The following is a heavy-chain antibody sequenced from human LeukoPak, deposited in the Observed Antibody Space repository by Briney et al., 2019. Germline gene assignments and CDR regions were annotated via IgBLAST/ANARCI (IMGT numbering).Heavy chain of an antibody. CDR1: GYSFTSYW. J-gene: IGHJ6*02. CDR3: ARWYCSSTSCQYYGMDV. CDR2: IYPGDSDT. Sequence: GESLKISCKGSGYSFTSYWIGWVRQMPGKGLEWMGIIYPGDSDTRYSPSFQGQVTISADKSINTAYLQWSSLKASDTAMYYCARWYCSSTSCQYYGMDVWGQGTTVTVSS. V-gene: IGHV5-51*01. D-gene: IGHD2-2*01.